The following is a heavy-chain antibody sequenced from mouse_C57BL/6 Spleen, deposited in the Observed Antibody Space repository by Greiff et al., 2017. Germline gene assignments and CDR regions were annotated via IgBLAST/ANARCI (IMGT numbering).Heavy chain of an antibody. CDR2: IDPSDSYT. J-gene: IGHJ2*01. CDR1: GYTFTSYW. V-gene: IGHV1-69*01. D-gene: IGHD1-1*01. CDR3: AREDCITTVVEGGYFDY. Sequence: VQLQQPGAALVMPGASVKLSCKASGYTFTSYWMHWVKQRPGQGLEWIGEIDPSDSYTNYNQKFKGKSTLTVDKSSSTAYMQLSSLTSEDSAVYYWAREDCITTVVEGGYFDYGGQGTTRTVSS.